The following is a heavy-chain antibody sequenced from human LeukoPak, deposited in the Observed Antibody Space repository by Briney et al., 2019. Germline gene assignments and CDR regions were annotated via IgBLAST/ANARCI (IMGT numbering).Heavy chain of an antibody. CDR3: AKLKMYYYDSSGYLDY. CDR2: IYYSGST. J-gene: IGHJ4*02. D-gene: IGHD3-22*01. CDR1: GGSISSGGYY. Sequence: SETLSLTCTVSGGSISSGGYYWRWIRQHPGKGLEWIGYIYYSGSTYYNPSLKSRVTISVDTSKNQFSLKLSSVTAADTAVYYCAKLKMYYYDSSGYLDYWGQGTLVTVSS. V-gene: IGHV4-31*03.